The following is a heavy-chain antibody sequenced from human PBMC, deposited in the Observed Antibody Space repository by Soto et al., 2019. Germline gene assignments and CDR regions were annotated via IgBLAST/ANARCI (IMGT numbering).Heavy chain of an antibody. Sequence: ASVKVSCKASGYTFTSYDINWVRQATGQGLEWMGWMNPNSGNTGYAQKFQGRVTMTRDTSISTAYMELSSLRSEDTAVYYCATYRGTGTTSFDYWGEGTLVTVYS. J-gene: IGHJ4*02. D-gene: IGHD1-1*01. CDR1: GYTFTSYD. CDR3: ATYRGTGTTSFDY. V-gene: IGHV1-8*01. CDR2: MNPNSGNT.